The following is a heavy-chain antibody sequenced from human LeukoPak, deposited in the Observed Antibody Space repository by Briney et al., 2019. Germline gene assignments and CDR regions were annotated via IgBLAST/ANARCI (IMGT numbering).Heavy chain of an antibody. Sequence: SVKVSCKASVYTFTGYYMHWVRQAPGQGLEWMGRINPNSGGTNYAQKFQGRGTMTRDTSISTAYMELSTLGSDDTAVYYGATDGHYYGSGSYYDVDYWGQGTLVTVSS. CDR2: INPNSGGT. CDR1: VYTFTGYY. J-gene: IGHJ4*02. D-gene: IGHD3-10*01. V-gene: IGHV1-2*06. CDR3: ATDGHYYGSGSYYDVDY.